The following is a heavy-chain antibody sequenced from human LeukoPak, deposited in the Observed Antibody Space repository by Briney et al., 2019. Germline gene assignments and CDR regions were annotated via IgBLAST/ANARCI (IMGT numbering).Heavy chain of an antibody. CDR3: ARTRGYYFDY. V-gene: IGHV1-46*01. CDR1: GYSFINYF. J-gene: IGHJ4*02. CDR2: IKPSGGST. Sequence: AAVRVSCKASGYSFINYFLHWVRQAPGQGVEWMGMIKPSGGSTTYAQKFQGRVTMTRDMYTSTVYMELSSLTSEDTAVYYCARTRGYYFDYWGQGTLVTVSS.